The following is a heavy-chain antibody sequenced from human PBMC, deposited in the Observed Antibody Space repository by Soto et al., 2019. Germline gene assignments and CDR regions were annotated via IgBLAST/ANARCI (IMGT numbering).Heavy chain of an antibody. CDR2: IYYSGNT. D-gene: IGHD3-22*01. CDR3: AIDRAYYERNGLLFDY. V-gene: IGHV4-59*01. Sequence: SETLSLTCTVSGESISDYYWSWIRQPPGKGLEWIGYIYYSGNTNYNPSLKSRVTISEDTSKNQFSLRLSSVTAADTAVYYCAIDRAYYERNGLLFDYSRQRALVTVSS. CDR1: GESISDYY. J-gene: IGHJ4*02.